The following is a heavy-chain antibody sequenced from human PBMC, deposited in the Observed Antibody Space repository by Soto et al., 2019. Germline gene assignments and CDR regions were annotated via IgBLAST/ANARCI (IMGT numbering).Heavy chain of an antibody. CDR1: GGSVRSGGYY. CDR3: ARDRLMATAGTARHYFGLDV. J-gene: IGHJ6*02. Sequence: LSLTCTVSGGSVRSGGYYWSWVRQNPRRGLEWIGNIYYSGNTYYNPSLKSRLTISVDTSKNQFSLNLSSVTAADTAVYYCARDRLMATAGTARHYFGLDVWGQGTTVTVSS. CDR2: IYYSGNT. D-gene: IGHD5-18*01. V-gene: IGHV4-31*03.